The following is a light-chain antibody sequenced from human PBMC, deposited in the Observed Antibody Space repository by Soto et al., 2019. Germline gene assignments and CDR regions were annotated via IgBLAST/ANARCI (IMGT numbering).Light chain of an antibody. V-gene: IGKV1-9*01. J-gene: IGKJ4*01. Sequence: DIQMTQSPSFLSASVGDRVTITCRASQGIGKYLVWYQQKPGKAPKLLIYVASTLQPGVPSRFSGSGSGTEFTLTISGLQPEDFATYYCQQFNSDFALTFGGGTKVEIK. CDR2: VAS. CDR3: QQFNSDFALT. CDR1: QGIGKY.